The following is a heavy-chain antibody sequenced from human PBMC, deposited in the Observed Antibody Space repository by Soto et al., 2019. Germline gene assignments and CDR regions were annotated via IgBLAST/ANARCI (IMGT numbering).Heavy chain of an antibody. Sequence: VQLLESGGGLVQPGGSLRLSCAASGFTFSSYAMSWVLQAPGKGLECVSAISGSGGSTYYADSVKGRFTISRDNSKNTLYLQMNSLRAEETAVYYCAKDTRYYFDYWGQGTLVNVSS. CDR1: GFTFSSYA. CDR2: ISGSGGST. J-gene: IGHJ4*02. V-gene: IGHV3-23*01. CDR3: AKDTRYYFDY.